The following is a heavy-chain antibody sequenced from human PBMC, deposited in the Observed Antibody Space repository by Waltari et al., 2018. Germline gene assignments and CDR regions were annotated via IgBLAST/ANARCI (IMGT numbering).Heavy chain of an antibody. CDR3: TRGILFSGYMDV. J-gene: IGHJ6*03. Sequence: QVQLQEPGQGLLKPSETLSLTCAAPASSISSAFYWGWIRQPPGRGLEWIGSFYHSGSKYYKPSLKGRVTISVDTSRNQFSLRLSSVTAADTAVYYCTRGILFSGYMDVWGKGTTVIVSS. D-gene: IGHD3-10*02. V-gene: IGHV4-38-2*01. CDR2: FYHSGSK. CDR1: ASSISSAFY.